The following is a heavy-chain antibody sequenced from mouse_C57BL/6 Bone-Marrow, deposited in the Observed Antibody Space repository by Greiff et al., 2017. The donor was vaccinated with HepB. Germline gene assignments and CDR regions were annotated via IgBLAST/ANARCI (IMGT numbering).Heavy chain of an antibody. J-gene: IGHJ3*01. CDR2: INPYNGGT. CDR1: GYTFTDYY. V-gene: IGHV1-19*01. CDR3: ATLYYYGSSYQAWFAY. Sequence: VQLKESGPVLVKPGASVKMSCKASGYTFTDYYMNWVKQSHGKSLEWIGVINPYNGGTSYNQKFKGKATLTVDKSSSTAYIELNSLTSEDSAVYYCATLYYYGSSYQAWFAYWGQGTLVTVSA. D-gene: IGHD1-1*01.